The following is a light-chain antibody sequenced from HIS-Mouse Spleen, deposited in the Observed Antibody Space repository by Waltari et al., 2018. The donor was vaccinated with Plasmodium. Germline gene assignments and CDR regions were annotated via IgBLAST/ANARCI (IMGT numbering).Light chain of an antibody. CDR3: QQYNSYSYT. CDR2: KAS. V-gene: IGKV1-5*03. Sequence: DIQMTQSPSTLSASVGDRVTITCRASQSISSLLAWYQQKPGKAPKILIYKASSLESGVPSRFSGSGSGTEFTLTISSLQPDDFATYYCQQYNSYSYTFGQGTKLEIK. J-gene: IGKJ2*01. CDR1: QSISSL.